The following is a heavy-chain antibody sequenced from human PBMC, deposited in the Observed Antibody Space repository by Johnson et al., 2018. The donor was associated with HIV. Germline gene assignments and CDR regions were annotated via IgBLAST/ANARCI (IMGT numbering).Heavy chain of an antibody. CDR2: IYSSGST. CDR1: GFTFSSYG. V-gene: IGHV3-NL1*01. J-gene: IGHJ3*01. Sequence: VQLVESGGGVVQPGRSLRLSCAASGFTFSSYGMHWVRQAPGKGLEWVSVIYSSGSTYYADSVKGRFTISRDNSKNTLYLQMNSLRAEDTAVYFCARGCRDGYTCDVFDVWGQGTRVTVSS. CDR3: ARGCRDGYTCDVFDV. D-gene: IGHD5-24*01.